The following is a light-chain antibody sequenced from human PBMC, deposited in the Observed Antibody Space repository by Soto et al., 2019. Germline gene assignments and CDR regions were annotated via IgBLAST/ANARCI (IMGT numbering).Light chain of an antibody. J-gene: IGKJ1*01. CDR1: QSVSSSH. CDR2: GAS. CDR3: QQYAGSRT. V-gene: IGKV3-20*01. Sequence: IVLTQSPGTLSLSPGERATLSCRASQSVSSSHLAWYQQKPGQAPRLLIYGASSRATGIPDRFSGSGSGTDFTLTISRLEPEDFAVYYCQQYAGSRTFGQGTKVDI.